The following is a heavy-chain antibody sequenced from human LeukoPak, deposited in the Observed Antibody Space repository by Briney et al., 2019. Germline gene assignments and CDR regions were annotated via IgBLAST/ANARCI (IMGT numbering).Heavy chain of an antibody. V-gene: IGHV3-74*03. CDR3: TRSGYSSGFDS. CDR1: GFTYSGYW. Sequence: GGSLRLSCAASGFTYSGYWMHCVRQSPGKGLVWGSRINSDGYSITYADSVKGRFTISRDNAKNTLYLQMNSLIAENTAVYFCTRSGYSSGFDSWGQGTLVTASS. J-gene: IGHJ5*01. CDR2: INSDGYSI. D-gene: IGHD6-19*01.